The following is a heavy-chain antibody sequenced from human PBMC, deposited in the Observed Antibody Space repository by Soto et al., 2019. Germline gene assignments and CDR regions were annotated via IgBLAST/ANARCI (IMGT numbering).Heavy chain of an antibody. Sequence: LSLTCAVSGGSISSSNWWSWVRQPPGKGLEWIGEIYHSGSTNYNPSLKSRVTISVDKSKNQFSLKLSSVTAADTAVYYCARDLVLRFLEWLLPNWFDPWGQGTLVTVSS. CDR3: ARDLVLRFLEWLLPNWFDP. V-gene: IGHV4-4*02. J-gene: IGHJ5*02. D-gene: IGHD3-3*01. CDR1: GGSISSSNW. CDR2: IYHSGST.